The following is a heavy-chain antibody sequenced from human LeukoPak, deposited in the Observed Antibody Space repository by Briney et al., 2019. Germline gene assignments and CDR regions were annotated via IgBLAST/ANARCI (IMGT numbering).Heavy chain of an antibody. CDR3: ARVPGPYSSGWPYFDY. D-gene: IGHD6-19*01. J-gene: IGHJ4*02. CDR1: GYTFTSYG. CDR2: ISAYNGNT. Sequence: ASVKVSCKPSGYTFTSYGISWVRQAPGQGLEWMGWISAYNGNTNYAQKLQGRVTMTTDTSTSTAYMELRSLRSDDTAVYYCARVPGPYSSGWPYFDYWGQGTLVTVSS. V-gene: IGHV1-18*01.